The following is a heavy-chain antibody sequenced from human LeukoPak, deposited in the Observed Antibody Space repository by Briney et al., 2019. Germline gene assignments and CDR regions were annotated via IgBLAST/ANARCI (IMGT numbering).Heavy chain of an antibody. CDR1: GSTFSNYA. Sequence: GGSLRLSCAASGSTFSNYAMTWVRQAPGKGLEWVSGISGSGGSTYYADSVRGRFTISRDNSKNTFDVQMNSLRAEDTAIYYCARTGVGGGYRFDYWGQGTLVTVSS. CDR2: ISGSGGST. J-gene: IGHJ4*02. D-gene: IGHD1-26*01. V-gene: IGHV3-23*01. CDR3: ARTGVGGGYRFDY.